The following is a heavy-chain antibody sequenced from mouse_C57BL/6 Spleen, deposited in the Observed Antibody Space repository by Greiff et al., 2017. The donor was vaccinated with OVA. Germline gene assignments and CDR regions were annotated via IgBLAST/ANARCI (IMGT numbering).Heavy chain of an antibody. CDR2: INPDNGGT. CDR1: GYTFTDYY. J-gene: IGHJ2*01. D-gene: IGHD1-1*01. CDR3: ARGVVADC. Sequence: VQLQQSGPELVKPGASVKISCKASGYTFTDYYMNWVKQSHGKSLEWIGDINPDNGGTSYNQKFKGKAILTVDKSSSTAYMELRSLTSKDSAVSSCARGVVADCWSQGTTLTVSS. V-gene: IGHV1-26*01.